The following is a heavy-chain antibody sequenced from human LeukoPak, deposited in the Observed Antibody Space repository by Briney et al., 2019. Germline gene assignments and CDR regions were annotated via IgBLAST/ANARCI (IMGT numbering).Heavy chain of an antibody. Sequence: KTSETLSLTCTVSGYSIISGYYWGWIRQSPGKGLEWIGSIYHSGSTYYNPSLKSRVTISVDTSKNQFSLNLRSVTAADTAVYYCASRTEVRGVIDYWGQGTLVTVSS. CDR1: GYSIISGYY. D-gene: IGHD3-10*01. CDR2: IYHSGST. J-gene: IGHJ4*02. CDR3: ASRTEVRGVIDY. V-gene: IGHV4-38-2*02.